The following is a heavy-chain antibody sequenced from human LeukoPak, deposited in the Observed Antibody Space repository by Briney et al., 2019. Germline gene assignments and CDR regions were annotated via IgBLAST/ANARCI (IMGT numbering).Heavy chain of an antibody. CDR1: GGSFSGYY. CDR2: INHSGST. Sequence: SETLSLTCAVYGGSFSGYYWSWIRQPPGKGLEWIGEINHSGSTNYNPSLKSRVTISVDTSKNQFSLKLSSVTAADTAVYYCARGSPATGATFDYWGQGTLVTVSS. CDR3: ARGSPATGATFDY. D-gene: IGHD1-7*01. V-gene: IGHV4-34*01. J-gene: IGHJ4*02.